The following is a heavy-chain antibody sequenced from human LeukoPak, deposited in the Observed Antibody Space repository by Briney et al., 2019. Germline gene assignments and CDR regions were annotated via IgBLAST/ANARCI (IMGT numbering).Heavy chain of an antibody. D-gene: IGHD6-13*01. CDR2: IYYSGST. V-gene: IGHV4-39*01. J-gene: IGHJ5*02. Sequence: PSETLSLTCTVSGGSISSSSYYRGWIRQPPGKGLEWIGSIYYSGSTYYNPSLKSRVTISVDTSKNQFSLKLSSVTAADTAVYYCARHCQLGPSYNWFDPWGQGTLVTVSS. CDR3: ARHCQLGPSYNWFDP. CDR1: GGSISSSSYY.